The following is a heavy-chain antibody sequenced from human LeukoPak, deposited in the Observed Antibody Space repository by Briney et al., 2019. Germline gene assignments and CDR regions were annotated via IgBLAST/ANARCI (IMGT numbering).Heavy chain of an antibody. CDR1: GFTFSSYG. Sequence: PGGSLRLSCAASGFTFSSYGMHWVRQAPGKGLEWVAFIRYDGSNKYYADSVKGRFTISRDNSKNTLYLQMNSLRAEDTAVYYCANDPNFMVRGVIYYYYYYMDVWGKGTTVTISS. V-gene: IGHV3-30*02. D-gene: IGHD3-10*01. CDR2: IRYDGSNK. J-gene: IGHJ6*03. CDR3: ANDPNFMVRGVIYYYYYYMDV.